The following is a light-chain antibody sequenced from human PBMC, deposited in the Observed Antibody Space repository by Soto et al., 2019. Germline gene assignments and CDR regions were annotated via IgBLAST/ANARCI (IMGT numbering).Light chain of an antibody. CDR1: SSDVGGYNY. Sequence: QSVLTQPRSVSGSPGQSVTISCTGTSSDVGGYNYVSWYQQHPGKAPKLMIYDVSKRPSGVPDRFSGSKSGNTASLTISGLQAEDEADYYCCSYAGSYKGYVFGTGTQAHRP. V-gene: IGLV2-11*01. CDR3: CSYAGSYKGYV. CDR2: DVS. J-gene: IGLJ1*01.